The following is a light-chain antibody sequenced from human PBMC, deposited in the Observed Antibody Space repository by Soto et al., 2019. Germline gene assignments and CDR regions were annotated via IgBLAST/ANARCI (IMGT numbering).Light chain of an antibody. V-gene: IGLV1-51*01. CDR3: GTWDSSLSAGRV. J-gene: IGLJ3*02. CDR1: SSNIGNNY. CDR2: DNN. Sequence: QSVLTQPPSVSAAPGQKVTISCSGSSSNIGNNYVSWYQQLPGTAPKLLIYDNNKRPSGIPDRFSGSKSGTSDTLGITGLQTGDEADYYCGTWDSSLSAGRVFGGGTQLTVL.